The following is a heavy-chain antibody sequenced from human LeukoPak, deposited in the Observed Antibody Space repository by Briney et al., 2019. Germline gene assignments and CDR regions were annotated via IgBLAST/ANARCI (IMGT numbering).Heavy chain of an antibody. CDR3: ARFYDSPISAFDI. J-gene: IGHJ3*02. D-gene: IGHD3-22*01. CDR1: GVSISSYY. CDR2: IYYTGIS. V-gene: IGHV4-59*01. Sequence: PSETLSLTCSVSGVSISSYYWSWIRQPPGKGLEWIGYIYYTGISDYTPSLKRRVTISLDTSKNQFPRRLASMTAADTAVYYCARFYDSPISAFDIWGQGTVVTVSS.